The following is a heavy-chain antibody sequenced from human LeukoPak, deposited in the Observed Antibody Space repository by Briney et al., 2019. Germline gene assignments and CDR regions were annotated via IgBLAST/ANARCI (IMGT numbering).Heavy chain of an antibody. Sequence: SETLTLTCTVSGGSISSGGYYWSWIRQHPGKGLEWIGYIYYSGSTYYNPSLKSRVTISVDTSKNQFSLKLSSVTAADTAVYYCARGGNYYGSGFDYWGQGTLVTVSS. CDR3: ARGGNYYGSGFDY. CDR2: IYYSGST. V-gene: IGHV4-31*03. D-gene: IGHD3-10*01. CDR1: GGSISSGGYY. J-gene: IGHJ4*02.